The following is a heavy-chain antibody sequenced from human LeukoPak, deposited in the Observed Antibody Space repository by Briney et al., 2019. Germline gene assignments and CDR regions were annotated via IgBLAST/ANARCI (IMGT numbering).Heavy chain of an antibody. D-gene: IGHD2-15*01. J-gene: IGHJ5*02. Sequence: SETLSLTCAVYGGSFSGYYWSWIRQPPGKGLEWIGEINHSGSTNYNPSLKSRVTISVDTSKNQFSLKLSSVTAADTAVYYCARGPRHCSGGSCHTNWFDPWGQGTLVTVSS. CDR3: ARGPRHCSGGSCHTNWFDP. CDR2: INHSGST. V-gene: IGHV4-34*01. CDR1: GGSFSGYY.